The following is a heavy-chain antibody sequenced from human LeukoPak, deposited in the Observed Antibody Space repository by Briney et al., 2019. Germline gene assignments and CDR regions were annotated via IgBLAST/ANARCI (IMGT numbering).Heavy chain of an antibody. CDR1: GFTFSSYG. J-gene: IGHJ5*02. Sequence: GGSLRLSCAASGFTFSSYGMHWVRQAPGKGLEWVAVIWYDGSNKYYADSVKGRFTISRDNSKNTLYLQMNSLRAEDTAVYYCAKDFNYYGSGTPFDPWGQGTLVTVSS. CDR3: AKDFNYYGSGTPFDP. D-gene: IGHD3-10*01. CDR2: IWYDGSNK. V-gene: IGHV3-30*02.